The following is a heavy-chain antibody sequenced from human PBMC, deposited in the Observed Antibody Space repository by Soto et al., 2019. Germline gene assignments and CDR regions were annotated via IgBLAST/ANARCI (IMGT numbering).Heavy chain of an antibody. CDR1: GGSISSYY. Sequence: SETLSLTCTVSGGSISSYYWSWIRQPPGKGLEWIGYIYYSGITNYNPSLKGRVTISVDTSKNQFSVKLSSVTTADTAVYYCARYKSNYYYGMDVWGQGTTVTVSS. D-gene: IGHD1-20*01. V-gene: IGHV4-59*01. J-gene: IGHJ6*02. CDR3: ARYKSNYYYGMDV. CDR2: IYYSGIT.